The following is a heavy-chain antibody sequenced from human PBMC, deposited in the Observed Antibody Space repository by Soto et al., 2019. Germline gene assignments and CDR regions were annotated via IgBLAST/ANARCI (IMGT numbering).Heavy chain of an antibody. CDR3: ARDKMTGPFDY. CDR1: GGSFSGYY. Sequence: QVQLQQWGAGLLKPSETLSLTCAVYGGSFSGYYWTWIRQPPGTGLEWSGEINHSGSTNYNPSLKRRVTISVDTSKNQSSLKLPSVTAADTAVSDCARDKMTGPFDYWGQGTLVTVSS. CDR2: INHSGST. V-gene: IGHV4-34*01. J-gene: IGHJ4*02.